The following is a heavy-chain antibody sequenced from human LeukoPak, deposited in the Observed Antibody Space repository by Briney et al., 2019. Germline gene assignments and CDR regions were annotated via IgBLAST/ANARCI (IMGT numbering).Heavy chain of an antibody. D-gene: IGHD6-19*01. CDR3: ARAFRRLTYNWFDP. Sequence: ASVKVSCKASGYTFTSYDINWVRQAPGQGLEWMGWMNPNSGNTGYAQKFQGRVTMTRNTSISTAYMELSSLRSEDTAVYYCARAFRRLTYNWFDPWGQGTLVTVSS. J-gene: IGHJ5*02. CDR1: GYTFTSYD. CDR2: MNPNSGNT. V-gene: IGHV1-8*01.